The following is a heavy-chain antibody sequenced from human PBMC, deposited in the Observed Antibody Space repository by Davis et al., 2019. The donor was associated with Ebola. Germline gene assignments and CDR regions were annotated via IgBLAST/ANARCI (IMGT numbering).Heavy chain of an antibody. CDR2: INHSGST. D-gene: IGHD2-15*01. V-gene: IGHV4-34*01. CDR1: GGSFSGYY. Sequence: MPLETLSLTCAVYGGSFSGYYWSWIRQPPGKGLEWIGEINHSGSTNYNPSLKSRVTISVDTSKNQFSLKLSSVTAADTAVYYCARAQDCSGGSCYSGEFDYWGQGTLVTVSS. J-gene: IGHJ4*02. CDR3: ARAQDCSGGSCYSGEFDY.